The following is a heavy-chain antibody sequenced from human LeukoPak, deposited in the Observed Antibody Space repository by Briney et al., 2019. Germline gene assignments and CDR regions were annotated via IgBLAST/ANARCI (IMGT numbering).Heavy chain of an antibody. CDR2: IKEDGSEY. V-gene: IGHV3-7*03. Sequence: GGSLRLSCAASGFTFRAYWMSWVRQAPVKGLEWVANIKEDGSEYYFDDSFKGRFAISRDNAKNLLYLQMNGLRVEDTAIYYCARDRFGVVAEEWGQGTLVIVSS. D-gene: IGHD3-22*01. CDR3: ARDRFGVVAEE. CDR1: GFTFRAYW. J-gene: IGHJ4*02.